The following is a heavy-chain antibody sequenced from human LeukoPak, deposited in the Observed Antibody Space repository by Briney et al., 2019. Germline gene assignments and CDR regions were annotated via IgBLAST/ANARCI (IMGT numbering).Heavy chain of an antibody. CDR2: IYNSGST. V-gene: IGHV4-61*02. CDR1: GGSISSGSYY. CDR3: ASGDFDC. Sequence: SETLSLTCTVSGGSISSGSYYWSWIRQPAGKGLEWIGRIYNSGSTSYNPSLESRVTISIDTSKNQFSLKLNSVTAADTAVYYCASGDFDCWGQGTLVTVSS. J-gene: IGHJ4*02.